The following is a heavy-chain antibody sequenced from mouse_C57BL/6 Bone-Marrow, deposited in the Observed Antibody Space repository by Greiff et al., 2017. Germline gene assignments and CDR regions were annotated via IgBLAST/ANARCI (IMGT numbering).Heavy chain of an antibody. CDR3: ARKGLRLWYFDV. J-gene: IGHJ1*03. D-gene: IGHD1-1*01. V-gene: IGHV2-2*01. Sequence: VQVVESGPGLVQPSQSLSITCTVSGFSLTSYGVHWVRQSPGKGLEWLGVIWSGGSTDYNAAFISRLSISKDNSKSQVFFKMNSLQADDTAIYXCARKGLRLWYFDVWGTGTTVTVSS. CDR2: IWSGGST. CDR1: GFSLTSYG.